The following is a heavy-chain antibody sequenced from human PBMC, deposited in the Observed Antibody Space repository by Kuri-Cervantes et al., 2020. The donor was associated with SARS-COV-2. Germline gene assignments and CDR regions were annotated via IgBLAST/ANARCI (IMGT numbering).Heavy chain of an antibody. CDR1: GGSFSGYY. Sequence: ESLKISCAVYGGSFSGYYWSWIRQPPGKGLEWIGEINHSGSTNYNPSLKSRVTISVDTSKDQFSLKLSSVTAADTAVYYCAREEVLNFDYWGQGTLVTVSS. CDR2: INHSGST. J-gene: IGHJ4*02. CDR3: AREEVLNFDY. D-gene: IGHD3-10*01. V-gene: IGHV4-34*01.